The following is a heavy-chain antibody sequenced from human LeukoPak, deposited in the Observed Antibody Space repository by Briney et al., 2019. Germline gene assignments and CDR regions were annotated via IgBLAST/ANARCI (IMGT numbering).Heavy chain of an antibody. V-gene: IGHV4-39*01. Sequence: SETLSLTCTVSGGPISSSNHYWGWIRQPPGKGLEWIGSIYYSGSTYYNPSLKSRVTISVDTSKNQFSLKLRSVTAADTAVYYCARWIQLWFFDYWGQGMLVTVSS. CDR1: GGPISSSNHY. J-gene: IGHJ4*02. CDR3: ARWIQLWFFDY. CDR2: IYYSGST. D-gene: IGHD5-18*01.